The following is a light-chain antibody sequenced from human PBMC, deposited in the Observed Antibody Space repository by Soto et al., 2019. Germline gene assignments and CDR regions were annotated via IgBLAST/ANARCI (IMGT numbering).Light chain of an antibody. V-gene: IGLV4-69*01. CDR3: QTWGTGIVV. CDR2: LNSDGSH. CDR1: SGHSSYV. J-gene: IGLJ2*01. Sequence: QLVLPQSPSASASLGASVKLTCTLSSGHSSYVIAWHQQQPEEGPRYLMKLNSDGSHTKGDGIPDRFSGSSSGAERYLTISSLQSEDEADYYCQTWGTGIVVFGGGTKVTVL.